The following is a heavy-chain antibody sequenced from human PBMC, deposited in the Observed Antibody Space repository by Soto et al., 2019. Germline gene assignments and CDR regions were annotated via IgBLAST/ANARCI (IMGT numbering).Heavy chain of an antibody. Sequence: PGGSLRLSCAASGFSVSSKYMSWVRQAPGKGLEWVSVIYSGGSTYYADSVKGRFTISRHNSKNTLYLQMNSLRAEDTAVYYCARGQNTIFGVVTKYYYYYMDVWGKGTTVTVSS. CDR1: GFSVSSKY. V-gene: IGHV3-53*04. D-gene: IGHD3-3*01. CDR3: ARGQNTIFGVVTKYYYYYMDV. J-gene: IGHJ6*03. CDR2: IYSGGST.